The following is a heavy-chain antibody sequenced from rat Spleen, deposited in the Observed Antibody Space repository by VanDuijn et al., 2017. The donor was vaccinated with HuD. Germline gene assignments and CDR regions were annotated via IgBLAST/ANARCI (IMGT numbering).Heavy chain of an antibody. CDR2: ISPGGVST. D-gene: IGHD1-12*02. CDR3: AADYFDGTYYPFDY. Sequence: EVQLVESGGGLVQPGRSLKLSCAASGFTFSNYGMHWIRQAPTKGLEWVTSISPGGVSTFYRDSVKGRFTISRDNAKSTLYLQMDSLRSEDTATYYCAADYFDGTYYPFDYWGQGVMVPVSS. J-gene: IGHJ2*01. V-gene: IGHV5-19*01. CDR1: GFTFSNYG.